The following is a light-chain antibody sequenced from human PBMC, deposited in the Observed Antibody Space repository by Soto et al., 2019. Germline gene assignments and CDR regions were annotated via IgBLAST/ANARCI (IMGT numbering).Light chain of an antibody. Sequence: QSVLTQPPSASGIPGQTVTISCSGSSSNIGSNTVSWYQQLPGTAPKLLIYSNNQRPSGVPDRFSGSKSGTSASLAISGLQSEDEADYYCAAWDDSLNGAYVFGTGTKVTVL. J-gene: IGLJ1*01. CDR1: SSNIGSNT. CDR2: SNN. V-gene: IGLV1-44*01. CDR3: AAWDDSLNGAYV.